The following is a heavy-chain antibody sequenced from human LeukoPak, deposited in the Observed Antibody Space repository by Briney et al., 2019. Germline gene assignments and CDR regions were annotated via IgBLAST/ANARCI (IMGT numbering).Heavy chain of an antibody. V-gene: IGHV3-30*04. CDR2: ISDNGRRQ. CDR1: GFTFSNYE. J-gene: IGHJ4*02. D-gene: IGHD3-10*01. Sequence: PGGSLRLSCAASGFTFSNYEMNWVRQAPGKGLEWVAVISDNGRRQYYADSVKGRFTISRDNSKNMLYLQMNSLRVEDTAVYYCARELRLRGYFDYWGQGTLVTVSS. CDR3: ARELRLRGYFDY.